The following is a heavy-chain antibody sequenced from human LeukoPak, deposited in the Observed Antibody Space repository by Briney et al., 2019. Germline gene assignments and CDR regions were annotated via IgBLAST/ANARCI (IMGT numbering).Heavy chain of an antibody. J-gene: IGHJ5*02. CDR3: AKEAPWFDP. CDR2: VSGSGSST. CDR1: GCTFSSYA. Sequence: GGSLRLSCAGSGCTFSSYAMTWVRQAPGKGLEWVSVVSGSGSSTYYADSVKGRFTISRDNSKNTLYLQMNSLRVEDTAVYYCAKEAPWFDPWGQGTLVTVSS. V-gene: IGHV3-23*01.